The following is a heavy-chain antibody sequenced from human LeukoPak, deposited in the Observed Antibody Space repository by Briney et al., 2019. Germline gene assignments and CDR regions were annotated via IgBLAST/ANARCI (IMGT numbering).Heavy chain of an antibody. Sequence: PSETLSLTCTVSGGSISSSSYSWGWIRQPPGKGLEWIGSIYYSGSTYYNPSLKSRVTISVDTSKNQFSLKLSSVTAADTAVYYCARSTTVTPLDYWGQGTLVTVSS. CDR3: ARSTTVTPLDY. J-gene: IGHJ4*02. CDR2: IYYSGST. D-gene: IGHD4-17*01. CDR1: GGSISSSSYS. V-gene: IGHV4-39*01.